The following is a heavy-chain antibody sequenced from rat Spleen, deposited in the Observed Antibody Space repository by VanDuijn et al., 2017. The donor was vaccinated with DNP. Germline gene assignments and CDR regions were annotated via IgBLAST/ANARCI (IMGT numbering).Heavy chain of an antibody. V-gene: IGHV2-41*01. Sequence: QVQLKESGPGLVQPSQTLSLTCTVAGFSLTSYNVHWVRQPPGKGLEWMGVIWNTGGTRYNSALKSRLTISKETSKSQVFLKMNSLQTEDTATYYCARDENGYVYYWFAYWGQGTLVTVSS. J-gene: IGHJ3*01. D-gene: IGHD1-7*01. CDR1: GFSLTSYN. CDR2: IWNTGGT. CDR3: ARDENGYVYYWFAY.